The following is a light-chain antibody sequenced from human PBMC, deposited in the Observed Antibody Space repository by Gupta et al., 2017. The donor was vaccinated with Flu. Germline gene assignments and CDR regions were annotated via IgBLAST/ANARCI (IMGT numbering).Light chain of an antibody. CDR1: QSVSSY. V-gene: IGKV3-11*01. J-gene: IGKJ4*01. CDR2: DTS. CDR3: QQRSNWPPDT. Sequence: ATLSLSPGERATLSCRASQSVSSYLAWYQQKPGQAPRLLIYDTSNRATGIPARFSGSGSGTDFTLTISSLEPEDFALYYCQQRSNWPPDTFGGGTKVEIK.